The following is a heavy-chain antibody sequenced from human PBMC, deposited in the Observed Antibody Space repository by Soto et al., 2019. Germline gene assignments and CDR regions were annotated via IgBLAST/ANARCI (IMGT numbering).Heavy chain of an antibody. CDR2: IGTAGDT. V-gene: IGHV3-13*01. Sequence: GGSLRLSCAASGFTFSSYDMHWVRQATGKGLEWVSAIGTAGDTYYPGSVKGRFTISRENAKNSLYLQMNSLGAGDTAVYYCARSGYDYIWGSYRRNYYYYMDVWGKGTTVTVSS. J-gene: IGHJ6*03. D-gene: IGHD3-16*02. CDR3: ARSGYDYIWGSYRRNYYYYMDV. CDR1: GFTFSSYD.